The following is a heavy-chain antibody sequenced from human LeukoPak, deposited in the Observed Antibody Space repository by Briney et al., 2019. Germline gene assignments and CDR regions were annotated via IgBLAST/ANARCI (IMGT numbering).Heavy chain of an antibody. CDR3: ARRHSSGSN. D-gene: IGHD6-19*01. CDR1: GFTVNTNY. Sequence: GGSLRPSCAASGFTVNTNYMTWVRQAPGKGLQWVAGIYSGGITYYADSVKGRFTISRDNSKNTLYLQMNSLRPDDTAIYFCARRHSSGSNWGQGPLVSVSS. CDR2: IYSGGIT. J-gene: IGHJ4*02. V-gene: IGHV3-66*02.